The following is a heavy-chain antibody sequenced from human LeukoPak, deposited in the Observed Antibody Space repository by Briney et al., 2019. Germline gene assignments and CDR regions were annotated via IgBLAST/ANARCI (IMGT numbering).Heavy chain of an antibody. CDR3: GKSEDYDILTGYYPLDY. V-gene: IGHV3-23*01. CDR2: ISGSGGST. Sequence: GGSLRLSCAASGFTFSSYAMSWVRQAPGKGLEWVSAISGSGGSTYYADSVKGRFTISRDNSKNTLYLQMNSLRAEDTAVYYCGKSEDYDILTGYYPLDYWGQGTLVTVSS. CDR1: GFTFSSYA. D-gene: IGHD3-9*01. J-gene: IGHJ4*02.